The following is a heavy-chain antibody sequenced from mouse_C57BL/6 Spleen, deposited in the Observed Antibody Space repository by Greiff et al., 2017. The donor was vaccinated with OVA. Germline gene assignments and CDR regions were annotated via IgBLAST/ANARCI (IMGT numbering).Heavy chain of an antibody. Sequence: ESGPGLVKPSQSLSLTCSVTGYSITSCYYWNWIRQFPGNKLEWMGYISYDGSNNYNPSLKNRISITRDTSKNQFFLKLNSVTTEDTATYYCASRSNYWYFDVWGTGTTVTVSS. V-gene: IGHV3-6*01. CDR1: GYSITSCYY. CDR2: ISYDGSN. CDR3: ASRSNYWYFDV. J-gene: IGHJ1*03. D-gene: IGHD2-5*01.